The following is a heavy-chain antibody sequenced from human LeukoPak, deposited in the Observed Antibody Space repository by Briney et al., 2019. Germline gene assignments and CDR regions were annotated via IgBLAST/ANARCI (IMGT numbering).Heavy chain of an antibody. CDR2: ISWNSDTI. CDR1: GFTFDDYA. Sequence: PGGSLRLSCAASGFTFDDYAMHWVRQPPGKGLEWVSGISWNSDTIDYAVSLKGRFTISRDNAKNSLYLQMNSLRAEDTAVYYCAKGRYTMPVGWIDPWGQGTLVTVSS. V-gene: IGHV3-9*01. CDR3: AKGRYTMPVGWIDP. D-gene: IGHD1-14*01. J-gene: IGHJ5*02.